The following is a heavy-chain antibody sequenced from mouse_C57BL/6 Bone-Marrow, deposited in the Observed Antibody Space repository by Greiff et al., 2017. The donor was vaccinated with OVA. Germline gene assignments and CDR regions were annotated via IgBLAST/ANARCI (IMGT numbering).Heavy chain of an antibody. J-gene: IGHJ3*01. CDR1: GYTFTSHW. V-gene: IGHV1-56*01. CDR3: ARSMERLRQGFAY. D-gene: IGHD2-4*01. CDR2: IFPGSGST. Sequence: VQVVESGPELVRPGASVKISCKAPGYTFTSHWMQWVRQRPGQGLAWIGEIFPGSGSTYYNEKFQGKATLTVDTSSSTAYMQLSSLTSEDSAVYFCARSMERLRQGFAYWGQGTLVTGSA.